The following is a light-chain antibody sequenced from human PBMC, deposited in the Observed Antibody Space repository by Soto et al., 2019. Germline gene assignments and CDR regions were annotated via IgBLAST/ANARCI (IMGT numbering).Light chain of an antibody. Sequence: IVLTQSPATLSLSPGERATLSCSASQSLDNYLAWYQHQPGQPPRLLLYDASTRATDIPARFSGSGSVTDFTLTSNGLEPDACAVYYCQQRGRWPSFGGGTKVE. CDR2: DAS. CDR1: QSLDNY. V-gene: IGKV3-11*01. CDR3: QQRGRWPS. J-gene: IGKJ4*01.